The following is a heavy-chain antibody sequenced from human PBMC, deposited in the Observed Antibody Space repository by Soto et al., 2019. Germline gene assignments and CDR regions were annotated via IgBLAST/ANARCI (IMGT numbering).Heavy chain of an antibody. CDR2: IWYDGSNK. Sequence: QVQLVESGGGVVQPGRSLRLSCAASGFTFSSYGMHWVRQAPGKGLEWVAGIWYDGSNKYYADSVKGRFTISRDNSKNTLYLQMNSLRAEDTAVYYCARGGSLRFLEVDYWGQGTLVTVSS. CDR1: GFTFSSYG. D-gene: IGHD3-3*01. J-gene: IGHJ4*02. CDR3: ARGGSLRFLEVDY. V-gene: IGHV3-33*01.